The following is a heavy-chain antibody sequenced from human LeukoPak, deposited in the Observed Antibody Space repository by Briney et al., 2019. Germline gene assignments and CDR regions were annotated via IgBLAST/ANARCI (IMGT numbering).Heavy chain of an antibody. Sequence: ASVKVSCKASGYTFTSYSINWVRQAPGQGLEWMGWVSAYNGNTKYAQKVQGRVTMTTDTSTSTAYMELRSLRSDDTAVYYCARRAFSTPFEPWGQGTLVTVSS. J-gene: IGHJ5*02. D-gene: IGHD2/OR15-2a*01. CDR1: GYTFTSYS. CDR3: ARRAFSTPFEP. CDR2: VSAYNGNT. V-gene: IGHV1-18*01.